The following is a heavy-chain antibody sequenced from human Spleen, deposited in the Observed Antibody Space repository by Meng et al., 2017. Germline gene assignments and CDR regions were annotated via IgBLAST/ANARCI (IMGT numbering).Heavy chain of an antibody. CDR3: ARHHHSPTFDY. Sequence: QLQLQESGPGLVKPSETLSLPCTVSGGSISSSGYYWAWVRQPPGEGLEWIGSVVYSGTTYYTSSLKSRVSISVDTSKNQFSLKLSSVTAADTAVYYCARHHHSPTFDYWGQGTLVTVSS. V-gene: IGHV4-39*01. D-gene: IGHD1-14*01. J-gene: IGHJ4*02. CDR2: VVYSGTT. CDR1: GGSISSSGYY.